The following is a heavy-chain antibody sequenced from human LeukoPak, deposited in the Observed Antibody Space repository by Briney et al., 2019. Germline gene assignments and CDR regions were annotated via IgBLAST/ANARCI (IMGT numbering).Heavy chain of an antibody. D-gene: IGHD3-3*01. CDR2: IIPIFGTA. Sequence: SVKVSCKASGGTFSSYAISWVRQAPGQGLEWMGGIIPIFGTANYAQKFQGRVTITADESTSTAYMELSSLRSDDTAVYYCARVYDFWSGRPFDYWGQGTLVTVSS. J-gene: IGHJ4*02. CDR1: GGTFSSYA. CDR3: ARVYDFWSGRPFDY. V-gene: IGHV1-69*13.